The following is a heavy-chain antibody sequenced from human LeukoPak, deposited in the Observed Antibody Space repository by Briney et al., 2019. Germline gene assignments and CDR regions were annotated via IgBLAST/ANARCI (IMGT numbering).Heavy chain of an antibody. CDR1: GFTFSHYA. CDR3: AKDRGIAVAGTDFDY. CDR2: MSGSGEST. Sequence: GGSLRLSCAASGFTFSHYAMSWVRQAPGQGLEWVSGMSGSGESTYYVDSVKGRFTISRDNSKNTLYLQMNSLRAEDTAVYYCAKDRGIAVAGTDFDYWGQGTLVTVSS. D-gene: IGHD6-19*01. V-gene: IGHV3-23*01. J-gene: IGHJ4*02.